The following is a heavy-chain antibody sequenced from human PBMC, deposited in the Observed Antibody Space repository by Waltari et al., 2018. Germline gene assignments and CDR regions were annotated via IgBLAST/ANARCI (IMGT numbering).Heavy chain of an antibody. V-gene: IGHV4-38-2*01. CDR2: IHHSGST. Sequence: QVQLQESGPGLVKPSETLSLTCAVPGYSISSGYHWGWIRQPPGKGLEWIGGIHHSGSTYYTPSLKSRVTISVDTSTNQFSLKLSSVTAADTAVYYCARINWNPDYWGQGTLVTVSS. J-gene: IGHJ4*02. CDR3: ARINWNPDY. CDR1: GYSISSGYH. D-gene: IGHD1-1*01.